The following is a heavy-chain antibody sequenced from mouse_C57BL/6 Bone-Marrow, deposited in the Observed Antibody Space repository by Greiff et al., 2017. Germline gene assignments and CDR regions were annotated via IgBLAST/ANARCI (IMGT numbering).Heavy chain of an antibody. CDR3: TGPPY. J-gene: IGHJ2*01. CDR1: GFTFSNYW. CDR2: IRLKSDNYAT. V-gene: IGHV6-3*01. Sequence: EVKVVESGGGLVQPGGSMKLSCVASGFTFSNYWMNWVRQSPEKGLEWVAQIRLKSDNYATHYAESVKGRFTISRDVSKSRVYLQMNNLRAEDTGIYYCTGPPYWGQGTTLTVSA.